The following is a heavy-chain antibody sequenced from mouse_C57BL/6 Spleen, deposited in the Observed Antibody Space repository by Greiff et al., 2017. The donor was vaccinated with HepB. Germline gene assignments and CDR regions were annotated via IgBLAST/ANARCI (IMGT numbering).Heavy chain of an antibody. J-gene: IGHJ2*01. CDR1: GYTFTSYG. V-gene: IGHV1-81*01. Sequence: VQGVESGAELARPGASVKLSCKASGYTFTSYGISWVKQRTGQGLEWIGEIYPRSGNTYYNEKFKGKATLTADKSSSTAYMELRSLTSEDSAVYFCADYGSSGYFDYWGQGTTLTVSS. CDR3: ADYGSSGYFDY. D-gene: IGHD1-1*01. CDR2: IYPRSGNT.